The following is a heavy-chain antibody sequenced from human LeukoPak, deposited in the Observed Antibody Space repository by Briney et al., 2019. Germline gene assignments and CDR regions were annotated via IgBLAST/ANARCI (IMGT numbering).Heavy chain of an antibody. J-gene: IGHJ3*02. Sequence: GASVKVSCKASGYTFTSYGISWVRQAPGQGLEWMGWISAYNGNTNYAQKLQGRVTMTTDTSTSTAYMELRSLRSDDTAVYYCARGGYDFWSGSHTFDTWGQGTMVTVSS. CDR1: GYTFTSYG. CDR2: ISAYNGNT. CDR3: ARGGYDFWSGSHTFDT. D-gene: IGHD3-3*01. V-gene: IGHV1-18*01.